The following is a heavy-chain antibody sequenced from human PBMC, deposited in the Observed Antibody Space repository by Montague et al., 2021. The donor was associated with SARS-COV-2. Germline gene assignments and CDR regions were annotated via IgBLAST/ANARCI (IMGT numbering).Heavy chain of an antibody. CDR3: VRDHRCGGPRGAYDN. D-gene: IGHD4-23*01. CDR1: GGYITGYY. Sequence: SETLSLTCTVSGGYITGYYWSWLRRSPGKRLEWIAYIYVGGAANYNPSLGSRVTISTDTSKNQLSLQVNSVTAADTAVYYCVRDHRCGGPRGAYDNWGQGPVVAVSS. CDR2: IYVGGAA. V-gene: IGHV4-59*12. J-gene: IGHJ3*02.